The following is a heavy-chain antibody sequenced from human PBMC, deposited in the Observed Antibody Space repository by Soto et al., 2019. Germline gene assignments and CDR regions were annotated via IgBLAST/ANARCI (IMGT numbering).Heavy chain of an antibody. CDR2: IIPIFGTT. CDR1: GGTFNTHT. CDR3: ARVSLRGHLLGNFDY. D-gene: IGHD3-10*01. V-gene: IGHV1-69*13. Sequence: SVKVSCKASGGTFNTHTISWVRQAPGQGLEWMGGIIPIFGTTNYAQNFQGRVTITADESTSTAYMELSSLISEDTAVYYCARVSLRGHLLGNFDYWGQGPLVTVSS. J-gene: IGHJ4*02.